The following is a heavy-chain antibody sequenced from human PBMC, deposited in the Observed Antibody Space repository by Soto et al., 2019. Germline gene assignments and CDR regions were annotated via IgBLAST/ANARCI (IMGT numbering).Heavy chain of an antibody. V-gene: IGHV3-9*01. Sequence: EVQLVESGGGLVQPGRSLRLSCAASGFTFDDYAMHWVRQAPGKGLEWVSGISWNSGSIGYADSVKGRFTISRDNAKNSLYLQMNSLRAEDTALYYCAKAGLDQGDYYCMDVWGQGSTFTVAS. CDR3: AKAGLDQGDYYCMDV. CDR1: GFTFDDYA. CDR2: ISWNSGSI. J-gene: IGHJ6*02. D-gene: IGHD2-2*01.